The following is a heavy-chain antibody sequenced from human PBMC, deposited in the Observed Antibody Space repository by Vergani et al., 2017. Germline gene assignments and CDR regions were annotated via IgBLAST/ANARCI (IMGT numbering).Heavy chain of an antibody. CDR2: ISSSGSTI. D-gene: IGHD4-17*01. J-gene: IGHJ6*02. V-gene: IGHV3-48*04. Sequence: VQLVESGGGVVQPGRSLRLSCAASGFTFSSYGMHWVRQAPGKGLEWVSYISSSGSTIYYADSVKGRFTISRDNAKNSLYLQMNSLRAEDTAVYYCARRFYGAIPYYYYYYGMDVWGQGTTVTVSS. CDR3: ARRFYGAIPYYYYYYGMDV. CDR1: GFTFSSYG.